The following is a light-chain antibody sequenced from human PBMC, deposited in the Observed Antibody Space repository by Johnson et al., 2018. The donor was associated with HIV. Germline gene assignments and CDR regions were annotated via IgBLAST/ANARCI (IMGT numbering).Light chain of an antibody. Sequence: QSVLTQPPSVSAAPGQKVTISCSGSNSDIGNNYVSWYQQLPETVPKLLIYDNNKRPSGIPDRFSGSKSGTSATLGITGLQTGDEADYYCGTWDSSLRAGAVFGTGTKVTVL. V-gene: IGLV1-51*01. CDR2: DNN. CDR3: GTWDSSLRAGAV. CDR1: NSDIGNNY. J-gene: IGLJ1*01.